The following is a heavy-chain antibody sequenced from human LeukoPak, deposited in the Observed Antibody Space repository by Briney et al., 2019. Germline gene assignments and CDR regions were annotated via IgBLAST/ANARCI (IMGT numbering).Heavy chain of an antibody. J-gene: IGHJ4*02. CDR2: IIPIFGTA. V-gene: IGHV1-69*13. CDR1: GGTFSSYA. Sequence: SVKVSCKASGGTFSSYAISWVRQAPGQWLEWMGGIIPIFGTANYAQKFQGRVTITADESTSTAYMELSSLRSEDTAVYYCARDRDFWSGYYDLDYWGQGTLVTVSS. CDR3: ARDRDFWSGYYDLDY. D-gene: IGHD3-3*01.